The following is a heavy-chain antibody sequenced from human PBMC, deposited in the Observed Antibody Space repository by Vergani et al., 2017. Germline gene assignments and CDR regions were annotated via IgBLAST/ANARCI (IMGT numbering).Heavy chain of an antibody. Sequence: EVQLQESGGGLAQPGKSLMLSCAVSGFPFSGHTMSWVRATPGKGLEWISTISETGSTTYYADSVRGRFTISRDNSRNMVYLLLTNLRVEDTAVYYCSGGLFVASWGGFGYWGQGARVTVSS. CDR1: GFPFSGHT. V-gene: IGHV3-23*01. CDR3: SGGLFVASWGGFGY. J-gene: IGHJ4*02. CDR2: ISETGSTT. D-gene: IGHD3-16*01.